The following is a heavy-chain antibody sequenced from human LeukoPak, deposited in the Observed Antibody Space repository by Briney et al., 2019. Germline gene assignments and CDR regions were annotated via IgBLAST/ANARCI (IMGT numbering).Heavy chain of an antibody. CDR1: GFTFSSYA. J-gene: IGHJ3*02. D-gene: IGHD3-10*01. CDR3: ARGPARGAFDI. V-gene: IGHV3-30*04. CDR2: IPYDGSNK. Sequence: PGGSLRLSCAASGFTFSSYAMHWVRQAPGKGMEWVAVIPYDGSNKYYADSVKGRFTISRDNSKNTLYLQMNSLRAEDTAVYYCARGPARGAFDIWGQGTMVTVSS.